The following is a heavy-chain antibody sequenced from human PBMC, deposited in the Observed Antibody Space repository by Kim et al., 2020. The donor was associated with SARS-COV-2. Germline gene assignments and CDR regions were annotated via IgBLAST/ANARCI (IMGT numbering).Heavy chain of an antibody. J-gene: IGHJ6*02. D-gene: IGHD6-19*01. Sequence: ADAVKDHFTISRDQSKHPLDLQMNRLRAEDTAVYYCARAVAGTYYYGMDVWGQGTTVTVSS. CDR3: ARAVAGTYYYGMDV. V-gene: IGHV3-30*01.